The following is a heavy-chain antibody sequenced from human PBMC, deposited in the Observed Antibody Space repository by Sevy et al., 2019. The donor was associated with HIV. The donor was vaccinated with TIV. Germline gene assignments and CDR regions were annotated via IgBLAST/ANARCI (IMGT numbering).Heavy chain of an antibody. CDR2: IREDGSDK. CDR3: ARLSCGGGSCYSAFDY. Sequence: GGSLRLACTASGFTFSAYWMTWVRLAPGKGLEWVASIREDGSDKKDVDSVRGRLTISRDNAKNPLYLQMNSLRAEDTALYYCARLSCGGGSCYSAFDYWGQGTLVTVSS. J-gene: IGHJ4*02. D-gene: IGHD2-15*01. CDR1: GFTFSAYW. V-gene: IGHV3-7*01.